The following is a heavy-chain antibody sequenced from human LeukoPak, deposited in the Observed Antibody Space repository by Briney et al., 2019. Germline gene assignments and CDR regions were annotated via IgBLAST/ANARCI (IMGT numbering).Heavy chain of an antibody. D-gene: IGHD3-10*01. CDR2: IIPIPGIA. CDR1: GGTFSSYA. CDR3: ARDRDYYGSGSYYNPPAYYYGMDV. V-gene: IGHV1-69*04. J-gene: IGHJ6*02. Sequence: SVKVSCKASGGTFSSYAISWVRQAPGQGLEWMGRIIPIPGIANYAQKFQGRVTITADKSTSTAYMELSSLRSEDTAVYYCARDRDYYGSGSYYNPPAYYYGMDVWGQGTTVTVSS.